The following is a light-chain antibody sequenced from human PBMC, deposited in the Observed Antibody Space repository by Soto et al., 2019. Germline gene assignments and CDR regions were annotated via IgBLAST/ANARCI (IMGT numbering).Light chain of an antibody. CDR1: NYNLGAGYD. J-gene: IGLJ1*01. V-gene: IGLV1-40*01. Sequence: QSVLTQPPSVSGAPGQRVTIACTGNNYNLGAGYDVHWYQQLPGTAPRLVMYGNTNRPSGVPDRFSGSKSGTSASLASTGLQAEDEADYYCQSYDASQTGSYFFGTGTKVTVL. CDR2: GNT. CDR3: QSYDASQTGSYF.